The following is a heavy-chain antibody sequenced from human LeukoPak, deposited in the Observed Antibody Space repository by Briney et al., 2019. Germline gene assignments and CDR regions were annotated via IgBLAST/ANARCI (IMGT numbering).Heavy chain of an antibody. J-gene: IGHJ5*02. V-gene: IGHV3-48*03. Sequence: GGSLRLSCAASGFTFSSYEMNWVRQAPGKGLEWVSYISSSGSTIYYADSVKGRFTISRDNAKNSLYLQMNSLRAEDAAVYYCARNGIAAAGNWFDPWGQGTLVTVSS. CDR3: ARNGIAAAGNWFDP. D-gene: IGHD6-13*01. CDR2: ISSSGSTI. CDR1: GFTFSSYE.